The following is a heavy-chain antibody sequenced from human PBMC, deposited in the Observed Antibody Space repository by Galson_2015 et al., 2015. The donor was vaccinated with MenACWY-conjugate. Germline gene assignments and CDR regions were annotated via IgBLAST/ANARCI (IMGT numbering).Heavy chain of an antibody. D-gene: IGHD3-3*02. CDR2: TYYSGSA. CDR1: GGSINSYY. V-gene: IGHV4-59*01. CDR3: ARGVNLASMAGY. Sequence: LSRTCTVSGGSINSYYWSWIRQPPGKGLEWIGYTYYSGSANYNPSLKSRVTISVDTSKNQFSLTMTSVTAADTAVYYCARGVNLASMAGYWGQGTLVTVSS. J-gene: IGHJ4*02.